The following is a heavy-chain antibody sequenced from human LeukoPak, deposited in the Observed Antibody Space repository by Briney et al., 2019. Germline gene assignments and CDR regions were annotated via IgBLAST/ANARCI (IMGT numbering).Heavy chain of an antibody. CDR3: ARSPRYSRLNRG. J-gene: IGHJ4*02. D-gene: IGHD6-13*01. CDR2: ISSSSSYI. Sequence: PGGSLRLSCAASGFNFSSYEMIWVRQAPGKGLEWVSSISSSSSYIYYADSVKGRFTISRDNAKNSLYLQMNSLRAEDTALYYCARSPRYSRLNRGWGQGTLVTVSS. V-gene: IGHV3-21*01. CDR1: GFNFSSYE.